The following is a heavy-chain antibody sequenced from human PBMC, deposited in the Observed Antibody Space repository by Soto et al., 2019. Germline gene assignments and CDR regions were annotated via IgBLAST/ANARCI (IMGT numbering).Heavy chain of an antibody. CDR1: GYTFTSYD. Sequence: ASVKVSCKASGYTFTSYDINWVRKATGQGLEWMGWMNPNSGNTGYAQKFQGRVTMTRNTSISTAYMELSSLRSEYTAMYYIAKSVVSRGYDSFGSDAFDIRGQGTTVTLSS. J-gene: IGHJ3*02. CDR3: AKSVVSRGYDSFGSDAFDI. CDR2: MNPNSGNT. D-gene: IGHD5-12*01. V-gene: IGHV1-8*01.